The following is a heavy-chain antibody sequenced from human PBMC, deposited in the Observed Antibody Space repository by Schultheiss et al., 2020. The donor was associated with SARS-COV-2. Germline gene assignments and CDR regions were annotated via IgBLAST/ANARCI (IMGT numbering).Heavy chain of an antibody. D-gene: IGHD2-2*01. CDR1: GFTFSSYG. CDR3: ARERGGEDIVVVPAADY. V-gene: IGHV3-21*05. CDR2: ISSSSSYI. Sequence: GESLKISCAASGFTFSSYGMHWVRQAPGKGLEWVSYISSSSSYIYYADSVKGRFTISRDNAKNSLYLQMNSLRAEDTAVYYCARERGGEDIVVVPAADYWGQGTLVTVSS. J-gene: IGHJ4*02.